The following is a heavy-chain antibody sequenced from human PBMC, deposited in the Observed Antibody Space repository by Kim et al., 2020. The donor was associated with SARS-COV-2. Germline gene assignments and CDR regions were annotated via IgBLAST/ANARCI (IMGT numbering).Heavy chain of an antibody. CDR3: ARTRFGELSFDY. J-gene: IGHJ4*02. D-gene: IGHD3-10*01. Sequence: YVESVKGRFTISRDNAKNSLYLQMNSLRAEDTAVYYCARTRFGELSFDYWGQGTLVTVSS. V-gene: IGHV3-7*01.